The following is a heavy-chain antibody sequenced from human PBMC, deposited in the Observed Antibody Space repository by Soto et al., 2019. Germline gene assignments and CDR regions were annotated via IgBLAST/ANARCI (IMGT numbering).Heavy chain of an antibody. CDR3: ARSGTISSAHHFDL. CDR1: GFTFSGYN. J-gene: IGHJ4*02. D-gene: IGHD2-2*01. Sequence: QVQLVESGGGLVKPGGTLRLSCAASGFTFSGYNMSWIRQAPGKGLEWVSYITSSGSNTFDAESVKGRFTISRDNTMNLLYLQMNSLSAEDTAVYYCARSGTISSAHHFDLWGQGTLVTVSS. V-gene: IGHV3-11*01. CDR2: ITSSGSNT.